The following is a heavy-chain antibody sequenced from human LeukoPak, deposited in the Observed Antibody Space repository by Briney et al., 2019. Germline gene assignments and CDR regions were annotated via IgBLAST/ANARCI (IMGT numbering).Heavy chain of an antibody. Sequence: SETLSPTCTVSGGSIGGYFWTWLRQPPGKGLEWIGHNYYTGNTNYDPSLKNRVSISVDTSKNQFSLKLTSVTSADTAKYYCARVMDYYNCGYYDYWGQGTLVTVSS. CDR2: NYYTGNT. CDR1: GGSIGGYF. J-gene: IGHJ4*02. CDR3: ARVMDYYNCGYYDY. V-gene: IGHV4-59*01. D-gene: IGHD3-22*01.